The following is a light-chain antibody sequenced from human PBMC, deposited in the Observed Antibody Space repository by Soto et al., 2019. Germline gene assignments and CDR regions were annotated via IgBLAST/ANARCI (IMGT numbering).Light chain of an antibody. CDR3: CSYAGSSTYV. V-gene: IGLV2-23*01. Sequence: QSVLTQPASVSGSPGQSITISCTGTISDVGSYNLVSWYQQHPGKAPKLMIYEGSKRPSGVSNRFSGSKSANTASLTISGLQAEDAADYYCCSYAGSSTYVFGPGTKVTVL. CDR1: ISDVGSYNL. CDR2: EGS. J-gene: IGLJ1*01.